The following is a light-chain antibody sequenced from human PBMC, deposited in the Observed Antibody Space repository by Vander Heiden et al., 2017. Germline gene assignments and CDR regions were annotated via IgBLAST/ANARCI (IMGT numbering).Light chain of an antibody. CDR3: QQFNSYPWT. Sequence: AIPLTQSPSSLSASVGDRVTITCRASQGISSALAWYQQKPGKAPKLLIYDASSLESGVPSRFSGSGSGTDFTLTISSLQPEDVATYYCQQFNSYPWTFGQGTKVEIK. CDR1: QGISSA. V-gene: IGKV1-13*02. J-gene: IGKJ1*01. CDR2: DAS.